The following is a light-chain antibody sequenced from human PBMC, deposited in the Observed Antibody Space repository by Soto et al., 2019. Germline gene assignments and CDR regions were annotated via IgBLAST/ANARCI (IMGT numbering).Light chain of an antibody. CDR3: FSYTSSGTYV. J-gene: IGLJ1*01. V-gene: IGLV2-14*01. Sequence: QSVLTQPASVSGSPGQSITISCTGTSSDVGNYKYVSWYQQHPGKAPKLMIYEVSNRPSGVSNRFSGSKSGNTASLTISGLQAEDETDYYCFSYTSSGTYVFGTGTKATGL. CDR2: EVS. CDR1: SSDVGNYKY.